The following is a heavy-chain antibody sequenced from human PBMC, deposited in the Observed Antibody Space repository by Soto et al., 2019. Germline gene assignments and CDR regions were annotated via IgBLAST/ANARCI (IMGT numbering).Heavy chain of an antibody. CDR2: ISSSSSTI. Sequence: EVQLVESGGGLVQPGGSLRLSCAASGFTFSSYSMNWVRQAPGKGLEWVSYISSSSSTIYYADSVKGRFTISRDNAKNSLYLQMTSLTAEDTAVYYCARAPPHLTYYYDRSGPSFDYWGQGTLVTVSS. J-gene: IGHJ4*02. CDR3: ARAPPHLTYYYDRSGPSFDY. V-gene: IGHV3-48*01. CDR1: GFTFSSYS. D-gene: IGHD3-22*01.